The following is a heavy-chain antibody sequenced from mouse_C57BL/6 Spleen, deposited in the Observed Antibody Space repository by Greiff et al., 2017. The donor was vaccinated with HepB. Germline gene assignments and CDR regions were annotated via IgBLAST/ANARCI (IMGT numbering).Heavy chain of an antibody. Sequence: DVKLVESGGGLVQPGGSLSLSCAASGFTFTDYYMSWVRQPPGQALEWLGFISNKANGYTTEYSASVKGRVTISRDNSQSILHRQMNALRAEDSATYFCSRQNWHFDYWGQGTTLTVSS. CDR1: GFTFTDYY. CDR2: ISNKANGYTT. D-gene: IGHD4-1*01. CDR3: SRQNWHFDY. V-gene: IGHV7-3*01. J-gene: IGHJ2*01.